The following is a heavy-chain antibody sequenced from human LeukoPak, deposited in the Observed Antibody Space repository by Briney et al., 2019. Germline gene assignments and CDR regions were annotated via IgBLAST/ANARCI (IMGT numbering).Heavy chain of an antibody. CDR2: IIPIFGTA. CDR3: ARAPRSWGFDY. D-gene: IGHD7-27*01. V-gene: IGHV1-69*13. Sequence: VASVKVSCKASGGTFSSYAISWVRQAPGQGLEWMGGIIPIFGTANYAQKFQGRVTITADESTGTAYMELSSLRSEDTAVYYCARAPRSWGFDYWGQGTLVTVSS. CDR1: GGTFSSYA. J-gene: IGHJ4*02.